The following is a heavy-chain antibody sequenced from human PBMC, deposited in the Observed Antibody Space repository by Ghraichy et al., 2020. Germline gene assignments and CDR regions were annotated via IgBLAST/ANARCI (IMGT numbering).Heavy chain of an antibody. Sequence: SETLSLTCTVSGDSISSNNHCWAWIRQPPGKGLEWIGILNFGGTTLYNPSLNSRVTISVDTSKNQFSLKLRSVTAADTAVYYCARRYCSGGICYYFDYWGQGSLVTVSS. V-gene: IGHV4-39*01. CDR1: GDSISSNNHC. CDR3: ARRYCSGGICYYFDY. D-gene: IGHD2-15*01. CDR2: LNFGGTT. J-gene: IGHJ4*02.